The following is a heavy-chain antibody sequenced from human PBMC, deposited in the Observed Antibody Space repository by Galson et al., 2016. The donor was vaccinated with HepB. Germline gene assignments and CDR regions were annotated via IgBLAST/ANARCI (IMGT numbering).Heavy chain of an antibody. D-gene: IGHD1-26*01. CDR2: IYSGGTT. Sequence: SLRLSCAASGFTVGNNFMSWVRQAPGKGLEWVSLIYSGGTTSYADSVKGRFTISRDNSKNLLYLQMNSLRAEDTAVYYGATRRIVGATDGSWGQGTLVTVSS. V-gene: IGHV3-53*01. J-gene: IGHJ4*02. CDR1: GFTVGNNF. CDR3: ATRRIVGATDGS.